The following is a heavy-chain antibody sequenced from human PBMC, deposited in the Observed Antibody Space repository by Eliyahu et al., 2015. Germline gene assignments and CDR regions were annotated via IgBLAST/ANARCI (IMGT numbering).Heavy chain of an antibody. Sequence: QLQLQESGPTLVKTSETLSLTCTVSGXSIRSSSYSWGWIRQPPGKGLEWIGNVYSSGSTFSNPSLKSRVTTSIDTSKNQFSLRLRSVNVVDTAVYFCARHVRGVVVPSAEWIYYYYMDVWGKGTTVTVSS. V-gene: IGHV4-39*01. D-gene: IGHD2-2*01. CDR3: ARHVRGVVVPSAEWIYYYYMDV. J-gene: IGHJ6*03. CDR1: GXSIRSSSYS. CDR2: VYSSGST.